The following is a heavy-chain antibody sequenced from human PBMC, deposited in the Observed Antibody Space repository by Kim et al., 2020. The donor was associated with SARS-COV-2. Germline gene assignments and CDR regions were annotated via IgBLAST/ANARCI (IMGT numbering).Heavy chain of an antibody. CDR3: ARALVD. V-gene: IGHV3-74*01. D-gene: IGHD1-26*01. CDR2: IKSDGSNT. CDR1: GLFSSSW. Sequence: GGSLRLSCAASGLFSSSWMHWVRQAPGKGLVWVSRIKSDGSNTAYADSVKGRFTISRDNAKNTLYLQMNSLRVEDTAVYYCARALVDWGQGTLVTVSS. J-gene: IGHJ4*02.